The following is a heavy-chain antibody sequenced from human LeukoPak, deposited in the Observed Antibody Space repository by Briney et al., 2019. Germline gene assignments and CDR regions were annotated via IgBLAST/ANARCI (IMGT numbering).Heavy chain of an antibody. D-gene: IGHD3-9*01. Sequence: GGSLRLSCSASGFILRSHAMHWVRQAPGKGLEYVSRISDNGGSTYYADSVKGRFTISRDNSKNTLYLQMSSLRAVDTAVYYCAKRDYDILTGYYHAYWGQGTLLTVSS. CDR2: ISDNGGST. CDR3: AKRDYDILTGYYHAY. CDR1: GFILRSHA. V-gene: IGHV3-64D*06. J-gene: IGHJ4*02.